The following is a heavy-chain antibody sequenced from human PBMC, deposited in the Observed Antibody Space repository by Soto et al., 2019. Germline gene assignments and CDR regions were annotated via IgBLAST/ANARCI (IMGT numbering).Heavy chain of an antibody. J-gene: IGHJ4*02. V-gene: IGHV4-59*01. CDR2: VYYSGST. D-gene: IGHD5-12*01. CDR3: ARGEWQRLHIDY. Sequence: SETLSLTCTVSGGSISSYYWSWIRQPPGKGLEWIGCVYYSGSTNYNPSLKSRVTISVDTSKNQFSLKLSSVTAADTAVYYCARGEWQRLHIDYWGQGTLVTVSS. CDR1: GGSISSYY.